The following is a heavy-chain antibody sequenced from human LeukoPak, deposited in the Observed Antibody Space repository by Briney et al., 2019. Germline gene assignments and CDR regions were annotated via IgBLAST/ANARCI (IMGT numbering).Heavy chain of an antibody. CDR3: ARAGYCGDAGCRGGSAFDV. Sequence: ASVKVSCKTSGYTFSNYDIYWVRQAPGQGRECMGWISAYNGDTRYAQILRGRFTVTTDTSTSTAYMELRSLTYDDTAVYYCARAGYCGDAGCRGGSAFDVWGQGTMVTVSS. CDR1: GYTFSNYD. D-gene: IGHD2-21*01. J-gene: IGHJ3*01. V-gene: IGHV1-18*01. CDR2: ISAYNGDT.